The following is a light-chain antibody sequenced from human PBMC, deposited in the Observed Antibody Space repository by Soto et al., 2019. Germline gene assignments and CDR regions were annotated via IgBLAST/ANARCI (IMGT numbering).Light chain of an antibody. J-gene: IGLJ1*01. CDR2: NVN. CDR3: SSFTSSTTYV. V-gene: IGLV2-14*01. CDR1: SSDVGSYNH. Sequence: QSALTQSASVSGSPGQSITISCTETSSDVGSYNHVSWYQQHPGEVPKLIIFNVNDRPSGVSNRFSGSKPGNTAPLTISGLQAEDEADYYCSSFTSSTTYVFGTGTKVTVL.